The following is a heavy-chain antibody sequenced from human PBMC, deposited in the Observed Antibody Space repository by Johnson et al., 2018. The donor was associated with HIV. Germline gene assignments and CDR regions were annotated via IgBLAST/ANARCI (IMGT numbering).Heavy chain of an antibody. D-gene: IGHD6-19*01. J-gene: IGHJ3*01. CDR2: IYTGGST. Sequence: VHLVESGGGLVQPGGSLRLSCAASGFTVSSNYMSWVRQAPGKGLEWVSVIYTGGSTYYADSVKGRFTISRDNSKNTLDLQMNNLRAEDTAVYYCARKQWLEIPSDAFDVWGQGTMVTVSS. CDR3: ARKQWLEIPSDAFDV. V-gene: IGHV3-66*01. CDR1: GFTVSSNY.